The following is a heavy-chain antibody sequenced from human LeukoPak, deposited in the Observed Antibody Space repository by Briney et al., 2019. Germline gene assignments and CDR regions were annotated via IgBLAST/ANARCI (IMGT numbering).Heavy chain of an antibody. J-gene: IGHJ3*02. CDR1: GGSFSGYY. D-gene: IGHD6-6*01. V-gene: IGHV4-34*01. CDR3: ARVTYNNSSFDAFDI. Sequence: SETLSLTCAVYGGSFSGYYLSWIRQPPGKGRDGMGEINHSRSTNYNPSLHSGVTISVDTSKTKFSLKLRSATAADTAVYYCARVTYNNSSFDAFDIWGQGTMVTVSS. CDR2: INHSRST.